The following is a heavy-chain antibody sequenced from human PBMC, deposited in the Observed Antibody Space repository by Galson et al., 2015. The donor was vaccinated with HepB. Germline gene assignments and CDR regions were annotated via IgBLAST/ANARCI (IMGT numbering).Heavy chain of an antibody. CDR3: ARDRGLRFLEWLST. D-gene: IGHD3-3*01. CDR2: IHPNSGAT. Sequence: SVKVSCKASGYTFTAFYIHWVRQAPGQGLEWMGRIHPNSGATNYAQKFKGRVTMARDTSISTAYLEVSRLTSDETAVYYCARDRGLRFLEWLSTWGQGTLDTVSS. CDR1: GYTFTAFY. V-gene: IGHV1-2*06. J-gene: IGHJ5*02.